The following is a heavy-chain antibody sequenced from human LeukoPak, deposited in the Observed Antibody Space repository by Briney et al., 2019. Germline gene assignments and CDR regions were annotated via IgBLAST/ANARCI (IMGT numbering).Heavy chain of an antibody. J-gene: IGHJ6*03. V-gene: IGHV3-21*01. CDR1: GFTFSSYS. Sequence: GGSLRLSCAASGFTFSSYSMNWVRQAPGKGLEWVSSISSSSSYIYYADSVKGRFTISRDNAKNSLYLQMNSLRAEDTAVYYCARELSATSYYYYYCMDVWGKGTKATVSS. D-gene: IGHD5-24*01. CDR2: ISSSSSYI. CDR3: ARELSATSYYYYYCMDV.